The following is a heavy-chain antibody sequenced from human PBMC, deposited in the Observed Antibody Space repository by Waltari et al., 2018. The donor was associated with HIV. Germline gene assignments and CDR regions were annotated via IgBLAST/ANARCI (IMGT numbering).Heavy chain of an antibody. J-gene: IGHJ6*02. D-gene: IGHD6-6*01. CDR1: GFTVSSNY. CDR3: AREATYSSSSFGYFYAMDV. CDR2: IYSGGST. Sequence: EVQLVESGGGLVQPGGSLRLSCAASGFTVSSNYMNWVRQAPGKGLEWVSVIYSGGSTYYADSVKGRFSISRDNSKNTLYLQMNSLRAEDTAVYYCAREATYSSSSFGYFYAMDVWGQGTTVTVSS. V-gene: IGHV3-66*01.